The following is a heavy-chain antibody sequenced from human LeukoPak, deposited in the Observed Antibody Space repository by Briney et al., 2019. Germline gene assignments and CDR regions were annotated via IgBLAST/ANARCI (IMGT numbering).Heavy chain of an antibody. CDR2: INHSGST. V-gene: IGHV4-34*01. CDR1: GGSFSGYY. Sequence: SETLSLTCAVYGGSFSGYYWSWIRQPPGKGLEWIGEINHSGSTNYNPSLKSRVTISVDTSKNQFSLKLSSVTAADTAVYYCARGYDAFDIWGQGTMVTASS. CDR3: ARGYDAFDI. J-gene: IGHJ3*02.